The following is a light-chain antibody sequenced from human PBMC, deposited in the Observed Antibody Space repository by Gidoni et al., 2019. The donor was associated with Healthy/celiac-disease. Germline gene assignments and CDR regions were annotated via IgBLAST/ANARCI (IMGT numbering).Light chain of an antibody. CDR2: AAS. Sequence: DIQISHSPSSLSASVGDRVTITCRASQSISSYLNWYTQKPGKAPKLLIYAASSLQSGFPSRFSGSGSVTDFTITIISLQAEDFATYYCQQSYSTPPDTFGQGTKLEIK. CDR3: QQSYSTPPDT. CDR1: QSISSY. V-gene: IGKV1-39*01. J-gene: IGKJ2*01.